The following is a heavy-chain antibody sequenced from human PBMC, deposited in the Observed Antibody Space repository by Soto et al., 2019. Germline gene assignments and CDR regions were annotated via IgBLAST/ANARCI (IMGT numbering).Heavy chain of an antibody. V-gene: IGHV1-69*06. CDR2: IIPISGTT. CDR3: ARELRYFDWLLTPYYYYGMDV. Sequence: SVKVSCKASGGTFSSYAISWVRQAPGQGLEWMGGIIPISGTTNYAQKFQGRVTMTADKSTSTAYMELSRLRSDDTAVYYCARELRYFDWLLTPYYYYGMDVWGQGTTVTVSS. J-gene: IGHJ6*02. D-gene: IGHD3-9*01. CDR1: GGTFSSYA.